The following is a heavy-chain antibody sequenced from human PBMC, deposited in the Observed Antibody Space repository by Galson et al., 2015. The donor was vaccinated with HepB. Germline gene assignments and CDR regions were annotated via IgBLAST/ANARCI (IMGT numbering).Heavy chain of an antibody. D-gene: IGHD1-1*01. CDR1: GFTFSNYD. Sequence: SLRLSCAASGFTFSNYDMNWVRQAPGKGLEWVSYISSSGVTKNYADSVKGRFTISRDNAKNSLYLQMNNLRAEDTAVYYCARGYNWAWGQGTLVTVSS. V-gene: IGHV3-48*03. CDR2: ISSSGVTK. CDR3: ARGYNWA. J-gene: IGHJ5*02.